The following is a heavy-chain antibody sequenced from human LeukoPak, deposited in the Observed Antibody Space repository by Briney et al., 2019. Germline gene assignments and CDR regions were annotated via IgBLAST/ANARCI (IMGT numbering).Heavy chain of an antibody. J-gene: IGHJ4*02. CDR1: GGSFSGYY. CDR2: INHSGST. CDR3: TRGLIAAAVQFDY. Sequence: SETLSLTCAVYGGSFSGYYWSWVRQPPGKGLEWIGEINHSGSTDYNPSLKSRVTISVDTSKNQFSLKLSSLTAADTAVYYCTRGLIAAAVQFDYWGQGTLVTVSS. V-gene: IGHV4-34*01. D-gene: IGHD6-13*01.